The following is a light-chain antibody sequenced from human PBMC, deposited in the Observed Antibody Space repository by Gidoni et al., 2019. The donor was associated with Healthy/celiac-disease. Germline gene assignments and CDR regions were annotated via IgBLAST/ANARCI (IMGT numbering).Light chain of an antibody. CDR2: GAS. CDR3: QQYGSSPQT. CDR1: QSLISTY. V-gene: IGKV3-20*01. Sequence: DNVLTQSPVTLSLSPGERATLSCSASQSLISTYSAWYQQKPGQAPRLLIYGASSRATGIPDRFSGSGSGTDFTLTISRLEPEDFAVYYCQQYGSSPQTFGQGTKVEIK. J-gene: IGKJ1*01.